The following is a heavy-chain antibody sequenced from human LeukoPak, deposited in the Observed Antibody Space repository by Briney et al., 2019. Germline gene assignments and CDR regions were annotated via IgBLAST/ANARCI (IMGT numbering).Heavy chain of an antibody. J-gene: IGHJ3*02. CDR2: ISDTSTYT. D-gene: IGHD3-10*01. CDR1: GGPISSYY. Sequence: LSLTCTVSGGPISSYYWSWIRQPPGKGLEWLSYISDTSTYTNYADSVKGRFNISRDNAKNSLYLQMNSLRAEDTAVYYCARSTMAPDAFDIWGQGTMVTVSS. V-gene: IGHV3-11*03. CDR3: ARSTMAPDAFDI.